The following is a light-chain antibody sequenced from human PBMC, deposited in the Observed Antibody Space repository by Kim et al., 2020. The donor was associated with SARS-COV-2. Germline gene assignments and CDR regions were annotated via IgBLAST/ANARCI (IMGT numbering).Light chain of an antibody. J-gene: IGLJ3*02. CDR1: TGAVTSGCY. CDR3: LLLYTSTWV. Sequence: PGRTVTLACASSTGAVTSGCYPNWLQQKPGQAPRTLIYRTTNEHSWTPARFSGSLLGDKAALTISGVQPEGEAGYYCLLLYTSTWVFGGGTQLTVL. V-gene: IGLV7-43*01. CDR2: RTT.